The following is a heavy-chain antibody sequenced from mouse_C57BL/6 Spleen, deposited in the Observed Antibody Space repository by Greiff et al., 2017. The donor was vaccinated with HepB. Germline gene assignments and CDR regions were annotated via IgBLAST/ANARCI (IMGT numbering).Heavy chain of an antibody. Sequence: VKLMESGAELARPGASVKMSCKASGYTFTSYTMHWVKQRPGQGLEWIGYINPSSGYTKYNQKFKDKATLTADKSSSTAYMQLSSLTSEDSAVYYCARRGYGYDEFAYWGQGTLVTVAA. CDR1: GYTFTSYT. J-gene: IGHJ3*01. CDR2: INPSSGYT. D-gene: IGHD2-2*01. V-gene: IGHV1-4*01. CDR3: ARRGYGYDEFAY.